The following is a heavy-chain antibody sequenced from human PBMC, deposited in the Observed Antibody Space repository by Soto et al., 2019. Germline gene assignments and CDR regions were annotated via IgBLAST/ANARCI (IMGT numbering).Heavy chain of an antibody. CDR3: ARSTTVVTRYFDY. V-gene: IGHV3-33*01. J-gene: IGHJ4*02. CDR1: GFTFSSYG. CDR2: IWYDGSNK. D-gene: IGHD4-17*01. Sequence: QVQLVESGGGVVQPGRSLRLSCAASGFTFSSYGMHWVRQAPGKGLEWVAVIWYDGSNKYYADSVKGRFTISRDNSKNTLYLQMKSLRAEDTAVYYCARSTTVVTRYFDYWGQGTLVTVSS.